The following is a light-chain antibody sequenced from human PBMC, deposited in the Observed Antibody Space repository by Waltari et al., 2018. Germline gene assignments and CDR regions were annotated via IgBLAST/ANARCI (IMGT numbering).Light chain of an antibody. CDR3: QQSYDTLRFT. Sequence: DIQMTQSPSSLSASVGDTVTITCRASQFISANLNWYQQKPGKAPKLLIYAASTVQRGVPSRFSGSGSGTDFTLTINSLQPEDFATYYCQQSYDTLRFTFGPGTKVDI. CDR2: AAS. J-gene: IGKJ3*01. CDR1: QFISAN. V-gene: IGKV1-39*01.